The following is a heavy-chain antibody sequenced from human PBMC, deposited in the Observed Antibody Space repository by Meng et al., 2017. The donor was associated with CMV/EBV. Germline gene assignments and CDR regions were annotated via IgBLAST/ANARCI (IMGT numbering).Heavy chain of an antibody. Sequence: GGSLRLSCAASGFTFSSYAMHWVRQAPGKGLEWVAVISYDGSNKYYADYVKGRFTISRDNSKNTLYLQMNSLRAEDTAVYYCARVRTVTTPYYYYYYGMDVWGQGTTVTVSS. J-gene: IGHJ6*02. CDR1: GFTFSSYA. CDR3: ARVRTVTTPYYYYYYGMDV. CDR2: ISYDGSNK. V-gene: IGHV3-30-3*01. D-gene: IGHD4-17*01.